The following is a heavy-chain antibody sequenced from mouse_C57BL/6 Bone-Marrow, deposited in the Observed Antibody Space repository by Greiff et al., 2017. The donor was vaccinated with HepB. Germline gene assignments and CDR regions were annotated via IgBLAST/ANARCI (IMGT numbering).Heavy chain of an antibody. V-gene: IGHV1-61*01. D-gene: IGHD1-1*01. J-gene: IGHJ2*01. CDR1: GYTFTSYW. CDR3: ARSITTVVAGDYFDY. CDR2: IYPSDSET. Sequence: VQLQQPGAELVRPGSSVKLSCKASGYTFTSYWIDWVKQRPGQGLEWIGNIYPSDSETHYNQKFKDKATLTVDKSSSTAYMQLSSLTSEDSAVYYCARSITTVVAGDYFDYWGQGTTLTVSS.